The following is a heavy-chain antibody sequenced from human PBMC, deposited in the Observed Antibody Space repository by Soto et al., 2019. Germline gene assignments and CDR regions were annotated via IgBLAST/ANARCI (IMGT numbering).Heavy chain of an antibody. CDR3: ARVRTYYDSSGSLDY. J-gene: IGHJ4*02. CDR2: INPNSGDT. CDR1: GYTFTGYF. Sequence: ASVKVSCKASGYTFTGYFMHWVRQAPGQGLEWMGWINPNSGDTNYAQKFQGRVTMTRDMSISTAYMELRRPTSDDTAIYYCARVRTYYDSSGSLDYWGQGTLVTVSS. V-gene: IGHV1-2*02. D-gene: IGHD3-22*01.